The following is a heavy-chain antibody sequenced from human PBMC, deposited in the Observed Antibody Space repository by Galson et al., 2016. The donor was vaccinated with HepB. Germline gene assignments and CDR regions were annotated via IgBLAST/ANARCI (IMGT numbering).Heavy chain of an antibody. CDR3: VKDVVRLRLGELSLYAGEDF. V-gene: IGHV3-9*01. D-gene: IGHD3-16*01. Sequence: SLRLSCAGSGFTFRDYAMDWVRQAPGKGLEWVSTITWNSAIIAYADSVKGRFTISRDNANNSVYLQMDSLRPEDTALYYCVKDVVRLRLGELSLYAGEDFWGQGTPVIVSS. J-gene: IGHJ4*02. CDR1: GFTFRDYA. CDR2: ITWNSAII.